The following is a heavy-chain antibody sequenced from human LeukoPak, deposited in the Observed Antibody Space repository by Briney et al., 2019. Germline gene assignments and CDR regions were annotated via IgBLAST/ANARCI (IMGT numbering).Heavy chain of an antibody. V-gene: IGHV4-59*01. CDR2: IYYSGST. Sequence: SETLSLTCTVSGGSISSYYWSWIRQPPGKGLEWIGYIYYSGSTNYNPSLKSRVTISVDTSKNQFSLKLSSVTAADTAAYYCARDRGDGYSDYWGQGTLVTVSS. CDR1: GGSISSYY. D-gene: IGHD5-24*01. CDR3: ARDRGDGYSDY. J-gene: IGHJ4*02.